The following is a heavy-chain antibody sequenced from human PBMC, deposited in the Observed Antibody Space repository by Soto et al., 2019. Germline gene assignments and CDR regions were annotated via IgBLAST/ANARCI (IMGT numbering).Heavy chain of an antibody. D-gene: IGHD3-22*01. J-gene: IGHJ4*02. CDR1: GGTFSSYA. V-gene: IGHV1-69*06. CDR2: IIPIFGTA. CDR3: ARNSNKGRDSSGYYLGFDY. Sequence: SVKFSCKASGGTFSSYAISWVRQAPGQGLEWMGGIIPIFGTANYAQKFQGRVTITADKSTSTAYMELSSLRSEDTAVYYCARNSNKGRDSSGYYLGFDYWGQGTMVTVSS.